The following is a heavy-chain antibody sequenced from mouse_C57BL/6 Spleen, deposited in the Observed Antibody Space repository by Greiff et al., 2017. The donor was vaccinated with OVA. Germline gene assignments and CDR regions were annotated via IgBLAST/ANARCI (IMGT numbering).Heavy chain of an antibody. CDR1: GYAFSSSW. CDR3: ARSNWDEGYYFDY. J-gene: IGHJ2*01. Sequence: VKLMESGPELVKPGASVKISCKASGYAFSSSWMNWVKQRPGKGLEWIGRIYPGDGDTNYNGKFKGKATLTADKSSSTAYMQLSSLTSEDSAVYFCARSNWDEGYYFDYWGQGTTLTVSS. D-gene: IGHD4-1*01. CDR2: IYPGDGDT. V-gene: IGHV1-82*01.